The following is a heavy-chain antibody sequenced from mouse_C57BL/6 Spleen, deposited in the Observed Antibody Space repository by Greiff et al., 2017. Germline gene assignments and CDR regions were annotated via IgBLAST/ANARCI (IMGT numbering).Heavy chain of an antibody. CDR2: ISSGGSYT. CDR1: GFTFSSYG. D-gene: IGHD1-1*01. Sequence: EVQLVESGGDLVKPGGSLKLSCAASGFTFSSYGMSWVRQTPDKRLEWVATISSGGSYTYYPDSVTGRFTISRDNAKNTLYLQMSSLKSEDTAMYYCARQGTTVVAPFDYWGQGTTLTVSS. V-gene: IGHV5-6*01. J-gene: IGHJ2*01. CDR3: ARQGTTVVAPFDY.